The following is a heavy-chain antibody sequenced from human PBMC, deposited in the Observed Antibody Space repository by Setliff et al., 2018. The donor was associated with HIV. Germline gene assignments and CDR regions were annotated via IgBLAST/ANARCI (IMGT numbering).Heavy chain of an antibody. CDR2: IHAGSGDT. J-gene: IGHJ4*02. CDR3: ARDHPGIAY. Sequence: ASVKVSCKASGYTFTNNVIHWVRQAPGQRLKWMGWIHAGSGDTQYSQKFQGRVTITRDTSASTVYMELSSLRSEDTAMYYCARDHPGIAYWGQGTMVTVSS. CDR1: GYTFTNNV. V-gene: IGHV1-3*01.